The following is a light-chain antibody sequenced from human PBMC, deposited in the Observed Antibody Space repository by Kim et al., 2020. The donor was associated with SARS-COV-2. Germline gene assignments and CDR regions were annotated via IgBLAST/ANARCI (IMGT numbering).Light chain of an antibody. V-gene: IGLV1-44*01. CDR1: TCNHGSNT. CDR2: SNN. J-gene: IGLJ1*01. CDR3: AAWDDSLNGFYV. Sequence: VITSVCRGTCNHGSNTINRYQCLRRTAPQLLIYSNNHQPRGVPDRFSGSRSGPSASLAISGLQSEDEADYYCAAWDDSLNGFYVFGTGTRVTVL.